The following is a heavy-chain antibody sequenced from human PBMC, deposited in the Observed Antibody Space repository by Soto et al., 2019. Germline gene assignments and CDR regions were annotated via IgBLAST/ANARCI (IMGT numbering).Heavy chain of an antibody. CDR1: GYTFTNYG. J-gene: IGHJ4*02. CDR3: ARYNLGIANIRGLEY. V-gene: IGHV1-18*01. CDR2: ISAYNGNT. D-gene: IGHD1-1*01. Sequence: QVQLVQSGAEVKKPGASVKVSCKASGYTFTNYGISWVRQAPGQGLEGMGWISAYNGNTNYPQKLQGRVTMTTDTSTTTAYMELRSLRSDDTAVYYCARYNLGIANIRGLEYWGQGTLVTVSS.